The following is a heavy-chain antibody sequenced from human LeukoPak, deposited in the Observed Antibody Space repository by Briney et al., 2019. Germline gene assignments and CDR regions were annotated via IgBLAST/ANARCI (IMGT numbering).Heavy chain of an antibody. D-gene: IGHD1-26*01. Sequence: SVKVSCKASGGTFSSYAISWVRQAPGQGLEWMGGIIPIFGTANYAKKFQGRVTITTDESTSTAYMELSSLRSEDTAVYYCARGGFEWELLRAYFDYWGQGTLVTVSS. CDR2: IIPIFGTA. CDR3: ARGGFEWELLRAYFDY. CDR1: GGTFSSYA. V-gene: IGHV1-69*05. J-gene: IGHJ4*02.